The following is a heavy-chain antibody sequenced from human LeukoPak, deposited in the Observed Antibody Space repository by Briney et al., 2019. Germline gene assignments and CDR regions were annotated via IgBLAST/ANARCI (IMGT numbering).Heavy chain of an antibody. V-gene: IGHV3-23*01. Sequence: PGGSLRLSCAASGITFSNYAMSWVRQAPGKGLEWVSAISNSGVNTYYADSVKGRFTISRDNSKNTLYLQMNSLRAEDTAVYYCAKVEGVAGPGDYWGQGTLVTVSS. CDR2: ISNSGVNT. J-gene: IGHJ4*02. D-gene: IGHD6-19*01. CDR3: AKVEGVAGPGDY. CDR1: GITFSNYA.